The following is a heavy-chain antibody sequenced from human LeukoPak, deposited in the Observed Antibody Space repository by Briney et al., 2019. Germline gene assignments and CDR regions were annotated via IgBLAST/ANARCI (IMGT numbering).Heavy chain of an antibody. D-gene: IGHD6-19*01. Sequence: ASVKVSCKASGYTFTSYGISWVRQAPGQGLEWMGWINPNSGGTNYAQKFQGRVTMTRDTSISTAYMELSRLRSDDTAVYYCARDQQWRLSNWFDPWGQGTLVTVSS. CDR1: GYTFTSYG. V-gene: IGHV1-2*02. CDR2: INPNSGGT. CDR3: ARDQQWRLSNWFDP. J-gene: IGHJ5*02.